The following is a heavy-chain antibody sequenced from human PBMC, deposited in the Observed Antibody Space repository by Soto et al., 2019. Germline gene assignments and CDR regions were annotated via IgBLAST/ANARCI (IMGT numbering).Heavy chain of an antibody. V-gene: IGHV3-23*01. J-gene: IGHJ5*02. D-gene: IGHD1-7*01. CDR2: ISGVGGNT. Sequence: PGGSLRLSCAASGFTFSSFAMSWVRQAPGKGLEWVSGISGVGGNTYYADSVKGRFTISRDNSKNTLHLQMNSLRAEDTAVYYCAKGGWNFPPDPWGQGTLVTVSS. CDR1: GFTFSSFA. CDR3: AKGGWNFPPDP.